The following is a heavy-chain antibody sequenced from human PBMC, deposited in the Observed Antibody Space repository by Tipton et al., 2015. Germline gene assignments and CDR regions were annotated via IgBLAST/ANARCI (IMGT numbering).Heavy chain of an antibody. CDR3: ASLVDTAMVTRAFDI. V-gene: IGHV4-39*01. D-gene: IGHD5-18*01. Sequence: GLVKPSETLSLTCSVSGDSIRNYHWGWIRQPPGKGLEWIGSIYYSGSTSYNPSLNSRVTISIDTSKNQFSLKLSSVTAADTAVYYCASLVDTAMVTRAFDIWGQGTMVTVSS. CDR1: GDSIRNYH. J-gene: IGHJ3*02. CDR2: IYYSGST.